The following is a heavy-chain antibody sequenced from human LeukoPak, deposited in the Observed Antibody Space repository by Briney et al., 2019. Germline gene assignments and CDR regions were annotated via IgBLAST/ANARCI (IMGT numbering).Heavy chain of an antibody. CDR1: GFTFSNAW. J-gene: IGHJ4*02. CDR2: IKSKTDGGTT. CDR3: TTRQELLYLDY. Sequence: PGGSLRLSCAASGFTFSNAWMSWVRQAPGKGLEWVGRIKSKTDGGTTDYAAPVKGRFTIKSDDTKNTQYLKMNSQKTEDTAVYYCTTRQELLYLDYWGQGTLVTVSS. D-gene: IGHD3-10*01. V-gene: IGHV3-15*01.